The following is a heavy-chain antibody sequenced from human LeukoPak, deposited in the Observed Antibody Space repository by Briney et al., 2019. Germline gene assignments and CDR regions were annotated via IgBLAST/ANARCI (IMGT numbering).Heavy chain of an antibody. CDR1: GFTFDDYG. D-gene: IGHD2-2*01. J-gene: IGHJ3*02. Sequence: GGSLRLSCAASGFTFDDYGMSWVRQAPGKGLEWVSGINWNGGSTGYADSVKGRFTISRDNAKNSLYLQMSSLRAEDTAVYYCASYCSSTSCYFAFDIWGQGTMVTVSS. CDR3: ASYCSSTSCYFAFDI. V-gene: IGHV3-20*04. CDR2: INWNGGST.